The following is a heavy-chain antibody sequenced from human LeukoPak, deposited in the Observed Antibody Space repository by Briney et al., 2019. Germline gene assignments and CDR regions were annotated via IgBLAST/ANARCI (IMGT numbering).Heavy chain of an antibody. CDR1: GYTFTSYG. V-gene: IGHV1-18*01. Sequence: ASVKVSCKASGYTFTSYGISWVRQAPGQGLEWMGWISAYNGNTNYAQKLQGRVTMTTDTSTSTAYMELRSLRSDDTAVNYCARGRPYYYGSGTSFDPWGQGTLVTVSS. CDR2: ISAYNGNT. J-gene: IGHJ5*02. CDR3: ARGRPYYYGSGTSFDP. D-gene: IGHD3-10*01.